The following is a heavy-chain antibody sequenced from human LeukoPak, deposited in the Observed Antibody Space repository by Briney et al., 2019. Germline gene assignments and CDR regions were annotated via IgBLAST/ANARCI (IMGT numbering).Heavy chain of an antibody. D-gene: IGHD4-17*01. V-gene: IGHV3-64*01. CDR3: ARLAHGGDYADY. CDR2: ISSNGGST. Sequence: GGFLRLSCAASGFTFSTYAIHWVRQAPGKGLEYVSAISSNGGSTYYANSVKGRFTISRDNSKNTLYLQMGSLRAADMAVYYCARLAHGGDYADYWGQGTLVTVSS. CDR1: GFTFSTYA. J-gene: IGHJ4*02.